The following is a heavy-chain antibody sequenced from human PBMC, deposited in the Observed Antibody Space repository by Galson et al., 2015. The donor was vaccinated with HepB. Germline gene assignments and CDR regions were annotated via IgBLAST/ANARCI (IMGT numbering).Heavy chain of an antibody. V-gene: IGHV5-51*01. CDR3: ARQGSITGTTDQTYYYYGMDV. CDR2: IYPGDSDT. J-gene: IGHJ6*02. D-gene: IGHD1-7*01. CDR1: GYSFTSYW. Sequence: QSGAEVKKPGESLKISCKGSGYSFTSYWIGWVRQMPGKGLEWMGIIYPGDSDTRYGPSFQGQVTISADKSISTAYLQWSSLKASDTAMYYCARQGSITGTTDQTYYYYGMDVWGQGTTVTVSS.